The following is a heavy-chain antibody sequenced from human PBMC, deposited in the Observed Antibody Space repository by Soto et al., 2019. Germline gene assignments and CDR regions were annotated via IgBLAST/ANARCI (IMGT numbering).Heavy chain of an antibody. Sequence: GGSLRLSCAASGFTFSSYAMHWVRQAPGKGLEWVAVISYDGSNKYYADSVKGRFTISRDNSKNTLYLQMNSLRAEDTAVYYCAREDSSGYYDFDYWGQGTLVTVSS. CDR2: ISYDGSNK. V-gene: IGHV3-30-3*01. CDR1: GFTFSSYA. J-gene: IGHJ4*02. D-gene: IGHD3-22*01. CDR3: AREDSSGYYDFDY.